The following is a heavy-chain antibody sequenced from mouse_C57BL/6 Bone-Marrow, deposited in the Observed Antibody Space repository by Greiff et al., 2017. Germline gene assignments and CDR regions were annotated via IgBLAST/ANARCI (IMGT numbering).Heavy chain of an antibody. D-gene: IGHD2-12*01. J-gene: IGHJ2*01. CDR3: DRDSYYFDY. Sequence: QVQLQQPGAELVKPGASVKLSCKASGYTFTSSWMHWVKQRPGQGLEWIGMIHPNSGSTNYNEKFKSKATLTVDKSSSTAYMKLSSLASDDSAIYYCDRDSYYFDYWGQGTTLTVSS. CDR1: GYTFTSSW. CDR2: IHPNSGST. V-gene: IGHV1-64*01.